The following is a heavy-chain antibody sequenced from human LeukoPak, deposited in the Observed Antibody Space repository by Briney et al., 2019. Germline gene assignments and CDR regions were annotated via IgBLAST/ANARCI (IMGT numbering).Heavy chain of an antibody. Sequence: ASVKVSCKASGYTFTSYYMHWVRQAPGQGLEWMGIINPSGGSTSYAQKFQGRVTMTRDTSTSTVYMELSSLRSEDTAVYYCARDRKPIAVAGNWFDPWGQGTLVTVSS. CDR3: ARDRKPIAVAGNWFDP. J-gene: IGHJ5*02. CDR1: GYTFTSYY. D-gene: IGHD6-19*01. CDR2: INPSGGST. V-gene: IGHV1-46*01.